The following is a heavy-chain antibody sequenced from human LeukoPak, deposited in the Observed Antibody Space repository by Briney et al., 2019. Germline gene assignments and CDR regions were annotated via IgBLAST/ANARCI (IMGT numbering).Heavy chain of an antibody. J-gene: IGHJ4*02. CDR1: GFTFSSYG. CDR3: AREGFVWLQLQGYFDY. V-gene: IGHV3-21*01. D-gene: IGHD5-24*01. CDR2: ISSSSSYI. Sequence: GGSLRLSCAASGFTFSSYGMSWVRQAPGKGLEWVSSISSSSSYIYYADSVKGRFTISRDNAKNSLYLQMNSLRAEDTAVYYCAREGFVWLQLQGYFDYWGQGTLVTVSS.